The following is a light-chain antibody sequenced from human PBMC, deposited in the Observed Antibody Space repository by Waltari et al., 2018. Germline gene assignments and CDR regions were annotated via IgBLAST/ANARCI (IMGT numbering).Light chain of an antibody. CDR3: QTGGHGTWV. CDR1: SGHSSNI. Sequence: QLVLTQSPSASASLGASVKLTCTLDSGHSSNIVAWLQQQPEEGPRYLMKINSDGSHSKGDGMRDRFSASSSGAERYLSIASVQSEDEADYYCQTGGHGTWVFGGGTKLTVL. CDR2: INSDGSH. J-gene: IGLJ3*02. V-gene: IGLV4-69*01.